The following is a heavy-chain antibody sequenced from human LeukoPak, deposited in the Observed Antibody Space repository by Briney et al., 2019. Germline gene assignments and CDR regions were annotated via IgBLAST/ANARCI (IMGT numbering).Heavy chain of an antibody. CDR3: ARHLEQWLAPNYYHYGMDV. D-gene: IGHD6-19*01. Sequence: SETLSLTCTVSGYSISSGYYWGWIRQPPGKGLEWIGSIYHSGSTYYNPSLKSRVTISVDTSKNQFSLKLSSVTAADTAVYYCARHLEQWLAPNYYHYGMDVWGQGTTATVSS. CDR1: GYSISSGYY. J-gene: IGHJ6*02. CDR2: IYHSGST. V-gene: IGHV4-38-2*02.